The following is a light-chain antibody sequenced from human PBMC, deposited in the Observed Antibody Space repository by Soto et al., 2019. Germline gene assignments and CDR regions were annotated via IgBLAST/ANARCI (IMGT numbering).Light chain of an antibody. J-gene: IGKJ4*01. Sequence: DVQLTHSPSFLSASVGDRVTITCRASQGISSYLAWYQQKPGKAPKLLIYAASTLQSGVPSRFSGSGSGTDYTLTISSLQHEDFATYYCQQVNSHPLTFGGGTKVDIK. CDR1: QGISSY. CDR2: AAS. CDR3: QQVNSHPLT. V-gene: IGKV1-9*01.